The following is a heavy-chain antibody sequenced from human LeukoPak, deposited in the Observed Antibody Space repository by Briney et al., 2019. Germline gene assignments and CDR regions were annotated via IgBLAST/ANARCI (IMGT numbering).Heavy chain of an antibody. CDR2: IYTSGST. Sequence: TSETLSLTCTVSGGSISSYYWSWIRQPAGKGLEWIGRIYTSGSTNYNPSLKSRVTMSVDTSKNQFSLKLSSVTAADTAVYYCARDLNSYYDSSGYYDDAFGIWGQGTMVTVSS. CDR1: GGSISSYY. V-gene: IGHV4-4*07. D-gene: IGHD3-22*01. J-gene: IGHJ3*02. CDR3: ARDLNSYYDSSGYYDDAFGI.